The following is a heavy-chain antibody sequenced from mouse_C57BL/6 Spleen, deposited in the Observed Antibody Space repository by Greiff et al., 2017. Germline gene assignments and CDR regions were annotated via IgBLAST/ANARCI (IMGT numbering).Heavy chain of an antibody. CDR3: ARAYDYDEGGSMDY. J-gene: IGHJ4*01. V-gene: IGHV5-12*01. CDR2: ISNGGGST. Sequence: EVKLVESGGGLVQPGGSLKLSCAASGFTFSDYYMYWVRQTPEKRLEWVAYISNGGGSTYYPDTVKGRFTISRDNAKNTLYLQMSRLKSEDTAMYYCARAYDYDEGGSMDYWGQGTSVTVSS. D-gene: IGHD2-4*01. CDR1: GFTFSDYY.